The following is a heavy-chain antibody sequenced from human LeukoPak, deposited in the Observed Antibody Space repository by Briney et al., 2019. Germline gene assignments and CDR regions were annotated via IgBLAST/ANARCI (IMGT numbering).Heavy chain of an antibody. V-gene: IGHV4-59*01. CDR2: IYYSGST. Sequence: SETLSLTCTVAGGSISSYYWSWIRQPPGKGLEWIGYIYYSGSTNYNPSLKSRVTISVDTSKNQFSLKLSSVTAADTAVYYCARSLYRYSDYWGQGTLVTVSS. CDR3: ARSLYRYSDY. D-gene: IGHD2-2*02. CDR1: GGSISSYY. J-gene: IGHJ4*02.